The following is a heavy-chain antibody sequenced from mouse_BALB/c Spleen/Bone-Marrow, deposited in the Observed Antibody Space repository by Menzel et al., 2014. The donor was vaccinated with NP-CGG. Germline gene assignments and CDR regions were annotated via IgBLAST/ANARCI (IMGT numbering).Heavy chain of an antibody. CDR1: GFTFSSYG. CDR2: INSNGGST. CDR3: ARERDGYFRDAMDY. V-gene: IGHV5-6-3*01. J-gene: IGHJ4*01. Sequence: EVQLQESGGVLVQPGGSLKLSCAASGFTFSSYGMSWVRQTPDKRLELVATINSNGGSTYYPDSVKGRFTISRDNAKNTLYLQMSSLKSEDTAMYYCARERDGYFRDAMDYWGQGTSVTVSS. D-gene: IGHD2-3*01.